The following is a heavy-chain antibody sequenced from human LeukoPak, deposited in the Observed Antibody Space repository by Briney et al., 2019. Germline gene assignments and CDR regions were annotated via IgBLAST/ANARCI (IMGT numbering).Heavy chain of an antibody. V-gene: IGHV3-11*04. CDR2: ISSSGSTI. Sequence: GGSLRLSCAASGFTFSDYYMSWIRQAPGKGLEWVSYISSSGSTIYYADSVKGRFTISRDNAKNSLYLQVNSLRAEDTAVYYCARAYDFWSGYYTGIDYWGQGTLVTVSS. CDR3: ARAYDFWSGYYTGIDY. J-gene: IGHJ4*02. D-gene: IGHD3-3*01. CDR1: GFTFSDYY.